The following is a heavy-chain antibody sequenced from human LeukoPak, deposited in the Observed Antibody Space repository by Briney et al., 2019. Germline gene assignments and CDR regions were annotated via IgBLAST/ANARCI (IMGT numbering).Heavy chain of an antibody. V-gene: IGHV4-38-2*02. CDR2: IYHSGST. CDR1: GYSISSGYY. CDR3: ARDGGIQLLSPFDY. Sequence: TSETLSLTCTVSGYSISSGYYWGWIRQPPGKGLEWIGSIYHSGSTYYNPSLKSRVTISVDTSKNQFSLKLSSVTAADTAVYYCARDGGIQLLSPFDYWGQGTLVTVSS. D-gene: IGHD5-18*01. J-gene: IGHJ4*02.